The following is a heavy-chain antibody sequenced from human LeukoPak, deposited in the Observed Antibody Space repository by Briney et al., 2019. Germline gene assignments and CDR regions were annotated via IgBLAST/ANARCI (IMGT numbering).Heavy chain of an antibody. D-gene: IGHD3-3*01. V-gene: IGHV4-39*07. CDR1: GGSISSSSYY. J-gene: IGHJ4*02. Sequence: SETLSLTCTVSGGSISSSSYYWGWIRQPPGKGLEWIGSIYYSGSTYYNPSLKSRVTISVDTSKNQFSLKLSSVTAADTAVYYCARDSYDFWSGYPYYFGYWGQGTLVTVSS. CDR3: ARDSYDFWSGYPYYFGY. CDR2: IYYSGST.